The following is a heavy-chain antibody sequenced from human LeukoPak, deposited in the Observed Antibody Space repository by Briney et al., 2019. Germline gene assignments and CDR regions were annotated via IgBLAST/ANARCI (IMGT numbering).Heavy chain of an antibody. Sequence: SETLSLTCTVSGGSISSYYWSWIRQPPGKGLEWIGYIYYSGSTNYNPSLKSRVTISVDTSKNQFSLKLGSVTAADTAVYYCARAEPLYYYGMDVWGKGTTVTVSS. CDR3: ARAEPLYYYGMDV. J-gene: IGHJ6*04. CDR1: GGSISSYY. V-gene: IGHV4-59*01. CDR2: IYYSGST.